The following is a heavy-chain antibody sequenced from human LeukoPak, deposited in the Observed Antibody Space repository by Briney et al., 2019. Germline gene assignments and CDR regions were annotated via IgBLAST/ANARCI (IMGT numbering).Heavy chain of an antibody. CDR2: IIPIFNTT. CDR1: ADTFSNYP. Sequence: SVKVSCKASADTFSNYPISWVRQAPGRGLEWMGGIIPIFNTTNYAQKFQGSVTITADKSTNSAYMELSSLRSEDTAVYYCAREAGTTFRTTTFDSWGQGTRVTVSS. CDR3: AREAGTTFRTTTFDS. D-gene: IGHD1-1*01. J-gene: IGHJ4*02. V-gene: IGHV1-69*06.